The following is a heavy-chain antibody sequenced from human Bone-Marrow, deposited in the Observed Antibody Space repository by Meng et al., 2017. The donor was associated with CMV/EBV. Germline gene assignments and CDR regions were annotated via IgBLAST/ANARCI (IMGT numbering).Heavy chain of an antibody. J-gene: IGHJ5*02. Sequence: QAQLQASGPGLVKPSETPYLPCTVSDRSIISRSYYWGWIRQPPGKGLEWIGSIYYSGSTYYNQSLKSRVTISVDTSKNQFSLKLSSVTAADTAVYYCARGGWFDPWGQGTLVTVSS. CDR1: DRSIISRSYY. V-gene: IGHV4-39*07. CDR2: IYYSGST. CDR3: ARGGWFDP.